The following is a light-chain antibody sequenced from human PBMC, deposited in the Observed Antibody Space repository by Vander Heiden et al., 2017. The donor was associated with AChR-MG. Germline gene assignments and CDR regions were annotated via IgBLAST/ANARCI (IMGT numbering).Light chain of an antibody. CDR1: NVGSKS. CDR3: QVWDRSGDHCV. Sequence: SYVLTHPPSVSVAPGKTATLPCGGDNVGSKSVHGYQEKPGQGPVLVITYDSDRHAGSSERFSGSTSGNTATLTINRVEAGDEADYYCQVWDRSGDHCVFGGGTKLTVL. V-gene: IGLV3-21*04. J-gene: IGLJ2*01. CDR2: YDS.